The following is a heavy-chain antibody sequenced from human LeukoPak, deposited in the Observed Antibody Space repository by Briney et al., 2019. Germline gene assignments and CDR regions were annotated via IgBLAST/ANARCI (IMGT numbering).Heavy chain of an antibody. D-gene: IGHD6-25*01. CDR2: IYYSGST. CDR3: AGGQNRRSSGFYYYMEL. CDR1: GGSISSYY. J-gene: IGHJ6*03. V-gene: IGHV4-59*01. Sequence: SETLSLTCTVSGGSISSYYWSWVRQPPGKGLEWIGHIYYSGSTIYNPSLKSRVTISVDTPKNQFSLRLTSVTAADTAVYYCAGGQNRRSSGFYYYMELWGRGTTVTVSS.